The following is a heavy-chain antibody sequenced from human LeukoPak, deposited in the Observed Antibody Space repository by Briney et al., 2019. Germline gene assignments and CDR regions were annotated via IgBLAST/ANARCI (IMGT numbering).Heavy chain of an antibody. Sequence: SETLSLTCTVSGGSISSYYWSWIRQSPGKGLEWIGYIYSSGSTNYKPSLKSRVTVSVDTSKKQFSLNLSSVTAADTAVYYCARGGYGPGSHYRYWGQGTLVTVSS. CDR1: GGSISSYY. J-gene: IGHJ4*02. CDR2: IYSSGST. V-gene: IGHV4-59*01. CDR3: ARGGYGPGSHYRY. D-gene: IGHD3-10*01.